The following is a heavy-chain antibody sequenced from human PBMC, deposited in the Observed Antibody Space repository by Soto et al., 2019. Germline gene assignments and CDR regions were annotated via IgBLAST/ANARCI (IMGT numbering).Heavy chain of an antibody. CDR2: IWNDGREK. CDR3: GRDSLGRGYELDH. CDR1: GFTFSSYG. Sequence: QVQLVESGGGVVQPGRSLRLSCAAAGFTFSSYGMHWVRQAPGKGLEWVAVIWNDGREKYYEDSVKGRFTISRENSKSTLYLQMNSLRDEDTSVYDCGRDSLGRGYELDHWGQGTLVTVSS. D-gene: IGHD5-12*01. J-gene: IGHJ4*02. V-gene: IGHV3-33*01.